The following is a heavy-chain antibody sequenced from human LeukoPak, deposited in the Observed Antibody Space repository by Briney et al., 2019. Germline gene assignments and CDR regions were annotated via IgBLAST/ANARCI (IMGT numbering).Heavy chain of an antibody. CDR2: INAGNGNT. CDR3: ARGSLTIFGVVIERLSYGMDV. D-gene: IGHD3-3*01. CDR1: GYTFTSYA. V-gene: IGHV1-3*01. Sequence: GASVKVSCKASGYTFTSYAMHWVRQAPGQRLEWMGWINAGNGNTKYSQKFQGRVTITRDTSASTAYMELSSLRPEDTAVYYCARGSLTIFGVVIERLSYGMDVWGQGTAVTVSS. J-gene: IGHJ6*02.